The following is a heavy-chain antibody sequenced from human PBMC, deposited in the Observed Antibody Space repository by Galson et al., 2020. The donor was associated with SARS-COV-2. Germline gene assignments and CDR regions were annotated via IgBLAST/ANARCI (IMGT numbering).Heavy chain of an antibody. J-gene: IGHJ4*02. D-gene: IGHD3-22*01. CDR3: ARMQNRLFDY. Sequence: HGESLKISCKGSGYSFTSHWIGWVRQMPGKGLEWMGIIYPGDSDTRYSPSFQGQVTISADKSISTAYLQWSSLKASDTAMYYCARMQNRLFDYWGQGTRVIVSS. CDR2: IYPGDSDT. CDR1: GYSFTSHW. V-gene: IGHV5-51*01.